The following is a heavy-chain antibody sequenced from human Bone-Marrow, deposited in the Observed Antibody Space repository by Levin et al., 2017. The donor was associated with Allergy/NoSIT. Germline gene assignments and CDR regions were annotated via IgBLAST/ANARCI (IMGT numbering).Heavy chain of an antibody. D-gene: IGHD6-13*01. J-gene: IGHJ2*01. V-gene: IGHV4-59*01. CDR2: IYYSGST. CDR1: GGSISSYY. CDR3: ARDRSGIAAAGTQMYWYFDL. Sequence: SQTLSLTCTVSGGSISSYYWSWIRQPPGKGLEWIGYIYYSGSTNYNPSLKSRVTISVDTSKNQFSLKLSSVTAADTAVYYCARDRSGIAAAGTQMYWYFDLWGRGTLVTVSS.